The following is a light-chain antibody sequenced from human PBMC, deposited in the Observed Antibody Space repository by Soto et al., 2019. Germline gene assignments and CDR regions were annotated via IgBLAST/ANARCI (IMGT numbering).Light chain of an antibody. CDR3: QQYGDSLTWT. CDR2: GAS. CDR1: QSVSSSY. J-gene: IGKJ1*01. Sequence: EIVWTQSPGTLSLSPGERATLSCRASQSVSSSYLAWYQQKPGQAPRLLIYGASRRATGIPDRSSGSGSGTDFTLTISRLEPEDFAVYYCQQYGDSLTWTFGQGTKVEIK. V-gene: IGKV3-20*01.